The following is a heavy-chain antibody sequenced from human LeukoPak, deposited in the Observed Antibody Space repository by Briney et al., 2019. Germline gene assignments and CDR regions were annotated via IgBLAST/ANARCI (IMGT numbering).Heavy chain of an antibody. CDR1: GFTFSSYS. CDR2: ISSSSSYI. V-gene: IGHV3-21*01. J-gene: IGHJ4*02. CDR3: ARGRESTPDY. Sequence: GGSLTLSCAASGFTFSSYSMNWVRQAPGKGLEWVSSISSSSSYIYYADSVKGRFTISRDNAKNSLYLQMNSLRAEDTAVYYCARGRESTPDYWGQGNLVTVSS.